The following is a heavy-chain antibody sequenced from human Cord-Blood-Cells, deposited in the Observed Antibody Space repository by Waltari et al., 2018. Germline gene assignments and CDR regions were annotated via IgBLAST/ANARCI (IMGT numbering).Heavy chain of an antibody. CDR1: AATFSSYA. V-gene: IGHV1-69*12. D-gene: IGHD3-10*01. CDR3: ARARAGGGAFDI. Sequence: QVQLVQSGAELTKPGSSVKVPCQASAATFSSYAITWARQAPGQGLEWMGGIIPIFGTANYAQKFLGRVTITADESTSTAYMELSSLRSEDTAVYYCARARAGGGAFDIWGQGTMVTVSS. CDR2: IIPIFGTA. J-gene: IGHJ3*02.